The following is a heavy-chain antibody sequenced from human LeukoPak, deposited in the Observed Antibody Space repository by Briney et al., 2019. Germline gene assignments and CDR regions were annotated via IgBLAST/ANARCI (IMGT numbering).Heavy chain of an antibody. CDR3: ASIVGYSYGYYFDY. Sequence: ASVKVSCKASGYTFTSYYMHWVRQAPGQGLEWMGWINPNSGGTNYAQKFQGRVTMTRDTSISTAYMELSRLRSDDTAVYYCASIVGYSYGYYFDYWGQGTLVTVSS. D-gene: IGHD5-18*01. J-gene: IGHJ4*02. V-gene: IGHV1-2*02. CDR1: GYTFTSYY. CDR2: INPNSGGT.